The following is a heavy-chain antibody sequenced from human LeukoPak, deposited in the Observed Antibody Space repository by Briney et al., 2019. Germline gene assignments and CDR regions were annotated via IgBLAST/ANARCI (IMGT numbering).Heavy chain of an antibody. Sequence: SVKVSCKASGGTFSSYAISWVRQAPGQGLEWMGRIIPIFGTANYAQKFQGRVTMTRDTSTSTVYMELSSLRSEDTAVYYCARGEAYGDPLDCWGQGTLVTVSS. CDR1: GGTFSSYA. J-gene: IGHJ4*02. D-gene: IGHD4-17*01. V-gene: IGHV1-69*05. CDR3: ARGEAYGDPLDC. CDR2: IIPIFGTA.